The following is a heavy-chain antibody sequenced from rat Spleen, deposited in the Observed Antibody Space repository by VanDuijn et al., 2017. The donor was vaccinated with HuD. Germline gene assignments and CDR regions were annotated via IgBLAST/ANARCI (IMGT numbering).Heavy chain of an antibody. V-gene: IGHV5-7*01. CDR3: ARHSNWGFGY. J-gene: IGHJ2*01. Sequence: EVQLVESGGGLLQPGRSLKLSCAASGFTFSDYYMAWVRQAPKKGLEGVASIRYDGNSTYYRDSVKGRFTISRDNAKNTLYLQMDGQRSEDTATYYCARHSNWGFGYWGQGVMVTVSS. CDR1: GFTFSDYY. CDR2: IRYDGNST. D-gene: IGHD5-1*01.